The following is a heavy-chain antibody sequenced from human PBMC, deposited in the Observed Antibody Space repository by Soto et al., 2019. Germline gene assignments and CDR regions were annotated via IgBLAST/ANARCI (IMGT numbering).Heavy chain of an antibody. D-gene: IGHD2-21*01. CDR2: INQDGGEK. J-gene: IGHJ6*02. V-gene: IGHV3-7*01. CDR3: ARERVVRYYHAMDV. CDR1: GFTFIPYW. Sequence: GGSLRLSCAASGFTFIPYWMTWVRQAPGKGLEWVANINQDGGEKYYVDSVKGRFTISRDNAKSSLFLQMNSLRAEDTAVYYCARERVVRYYHAMDVWGQGTTVTVSS.